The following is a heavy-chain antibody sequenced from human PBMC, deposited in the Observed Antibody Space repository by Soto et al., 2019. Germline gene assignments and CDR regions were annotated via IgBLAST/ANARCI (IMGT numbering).Heavy chain of an antibody. Sequence: KSSETLSLTCTVSGDSISSSNSHWGWTRQPPGKGLEYIGSVYYGGAIFYSGNIYYNPSLKSRVTISVDTSKNQFSLRLSSVTAADTGVYYCVGYDRINMKPYSPEGFHIWGQGTMVTVSS. CDR3: VGYDRINMKPYSPEGFHI. D-gene: IGHD3-3*02. J-gene: IGHJ3*02. V-gene: IGHV4-39*01. CDR1: GDSISSSNSH. CDR2: VYYGGAIFYSGNI.